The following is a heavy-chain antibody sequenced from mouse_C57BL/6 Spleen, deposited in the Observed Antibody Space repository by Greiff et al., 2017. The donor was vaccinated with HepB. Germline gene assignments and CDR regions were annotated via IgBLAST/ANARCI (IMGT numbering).Heavy chain of an antibody. CDR1: GYTFTSYG. CDR3: ARPYGSSYRYFDV. Sequence: VQLQQSGAELARPGASVKLSCKASGYTFTSYGISWVKQRTGQGLEWIGEIYPRSGNTYYNEKFKGKATLTADKSSSTAYMELRSLTSEDSAVYFCARPYGSSYRYFDVWGTGTTVTVSS. D-gene: IGHD1-1*01. J-gene: IGHJ1*03. CDR2: IYPRSGNT. V-gene: IGHV1-81*01.